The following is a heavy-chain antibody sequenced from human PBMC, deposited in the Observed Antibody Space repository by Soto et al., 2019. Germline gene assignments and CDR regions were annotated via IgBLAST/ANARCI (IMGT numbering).Heavy chain of an antibody. V-gene: IGHV1-18*01. D-gene: IGHD3-3*01. CDR3: ARDFGSDLSARRGVFDX. CDR2: ISAYNGNT. Sequence: ASVKVSCKASGYIFTSYGISWVRQAPGQGLEWMGCISAYNGNTKYADNIQGRVTLTTETSTYTAYMERRSLQSYDTAVYYCARDFGSDLSARRGVFDXWGQGALVTVSX. CDR1: GYIFTSYG. J-gene: IGHJ4*02.